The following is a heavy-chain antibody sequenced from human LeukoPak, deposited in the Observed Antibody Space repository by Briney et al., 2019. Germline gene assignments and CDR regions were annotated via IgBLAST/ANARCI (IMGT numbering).Heavy chain of an antibody. J-gene: IGHJ6*03. V-gene: IGHV3-66*02. D-gene: IGHD3-16*01. CDR2: IYSGGST. CDR3: AGGAVDTYHYYYMDV. Sequence: PGGSLRLSCAASGFTVSSNYMSWVRQAPGKGLEWVSVIYSGGSTYYADSVKGRFTISRDNSKNTLYLQMNSLRAEDTAVYYCAGGAVDTYHYYYMDVWGKGTTVTVSS. CDR1: GFTVSSNY.